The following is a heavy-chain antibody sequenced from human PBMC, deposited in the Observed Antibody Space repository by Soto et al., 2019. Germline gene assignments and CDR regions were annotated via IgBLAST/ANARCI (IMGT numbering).Heavy chain of an antibody. Sequence: QITLKESGPTLVKPTPTLTLTCTCSGFSLSTSGVGVGWLRQPPGPALECLALIYWDDGKRYSPSLKSRLTITKDTAKIKVVLTMTHMDPVDTATDYCSHRRSYGSGSYFDYWGQGTLVTVSS. J-gene: IGHJ4*02. D-gene: IGHD3-10*01. CDR3: SHRRSYGSGSYFDY. CDR1: GFSLSTSGVG. CDR2: IYWDDGK. V-gene: IGHV2-5*02.